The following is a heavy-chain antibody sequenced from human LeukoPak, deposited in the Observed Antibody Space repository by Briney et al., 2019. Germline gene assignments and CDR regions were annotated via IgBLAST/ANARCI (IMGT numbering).Heavy chain of an antibody. J-gene: IGHJ6*03. D-gene: IGHD2-2*01. CDR1: GYTFTGYY. CDR2: INPNSGGT. CDR3: ARVNLYCSSTSCYVVRYMDV. Sequence: ASVKVSCKASGYTFTGYYIHWVRQAPGQGLEWMGWINPNSGGTNYAQKFQGRVTMTRDTSISTAYMELSRLRSDDTAVYYCARVNLYCSSTSCYVVRYMDVWGKGTTVTVSS. V-gene: IGHV1-2*02.